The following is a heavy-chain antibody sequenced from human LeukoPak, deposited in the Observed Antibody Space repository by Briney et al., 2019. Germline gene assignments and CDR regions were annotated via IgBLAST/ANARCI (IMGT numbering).Heavy chain of an antibody. J-gene: IGHJ4*02. CDR2: INHSGST. CDR3: ARANVYYYDSSGYKSGRFDY. V-gene: IGHV4-34*01. D-gene: IGHD3-22*01. CDR1: GGSFSGYY. Sequence: SETLSLTCAVYGGSFSGYYWSWIRQPPGKGLEWIGEINHSGSTNYNPSLKSRVTISEDTSKNQFSLKLSSVTAADTAVYYCARANVYYYDSSGYKSGRFDYWGQGTLVTVSS.